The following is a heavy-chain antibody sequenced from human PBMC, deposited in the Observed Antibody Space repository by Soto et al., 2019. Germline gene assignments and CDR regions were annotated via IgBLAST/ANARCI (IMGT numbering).Heavy chain of an antibody. Sequence: SLRLSCATSVFSFSNYAMNWVRQAPGKGLEWVSAISAGGSNTNYADSVKGRFTISSDNSKNTLYLQMNGLRADDTAVYYCAKEYSTSFDYWGQGTPVTVSS. CDR2: ISAGGSNT. J-gene: IGHJ4*02. CDR3: AKEYSTSFDY. V-gene: IGHV3-23*01. D-gene: IGHD6-6*01. CDR1: VFSFSNYA.